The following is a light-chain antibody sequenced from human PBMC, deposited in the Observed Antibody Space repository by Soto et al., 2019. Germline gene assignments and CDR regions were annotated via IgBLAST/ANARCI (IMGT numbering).Light chain of an antibody. CDR3: SSYTSRSTLVV. V-gene: IGLV2-14*01. J-gene: IGLJ2*01. CDR1: SSDVGGYNY. Sequence: QSALTPPASVSGSPGQAITISCTGTSSDVGGYNYVSWYQQHPGKAPKLMIYDVSNRPSGVSNRFSGSKSGNTASLTISGLQAEDEADYECSSYTSRSTLVVFGGGTKLTVL. CDR2: DVS.